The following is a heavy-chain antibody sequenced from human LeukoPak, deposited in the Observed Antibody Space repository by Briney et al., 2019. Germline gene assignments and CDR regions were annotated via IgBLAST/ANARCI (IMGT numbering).Heavy chain of an antibody. D-gene: IGHD3/OR15-3a*01. CDR1: GFIFTDYF. V-gene: IGHV1-2*02. Sequence: ASVRVSCKSSGFIFTDYFMHWVRQAPGQGLEWMGWVKPSSGATNYARNFQGRVTMTSDTSISTAYMELSGLKSDDTAVYFCARTYDYPSDDLHPWGQGTLVTVSS. CDR3: ARTYDYPSDDLHP. CDR2: VKPSSGAT. J-gene: IGHJ5*02.